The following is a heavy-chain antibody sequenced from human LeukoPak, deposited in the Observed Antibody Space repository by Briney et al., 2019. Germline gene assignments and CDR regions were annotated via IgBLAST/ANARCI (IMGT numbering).Heavy chain of an antibody. CDR3: AAHTYYYSSGSFGH. CDR2: MNPSSGNT. D-gene: IGHD3-10*01. Sequence: ASVKVSCKASGYSFTSYDINWVRQATGQGPEWIGWMNPSSGNTGYAQRFQGRVTMTRDISTSTAYLELSSLTSDDTAVYYCAAHTYYYSSGSFGHWGQGTLVTVSS. J-gene: IGHJ4*02. CDR1: GYSFTSYD. V-gene: IGHV1-8*01.